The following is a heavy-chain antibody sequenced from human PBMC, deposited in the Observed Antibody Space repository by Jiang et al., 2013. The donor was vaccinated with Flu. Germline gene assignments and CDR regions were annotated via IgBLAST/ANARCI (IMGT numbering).Heavy chain of an antibody. J-gene: IGHJ4*02. V-gene: IGHV1-46*01. Sequence: AEVKKPGASVKVSCKASGYTFTSYYMHWVRQAPGQGLEWMGIINPSGGSTSYAQKFQGRVTMTRDTSTSTVYMELSSLRSEDTAVYYCARDVVGATTSGLFDYWGQGTLVTVSS. CDR1: GYTFTSYY. CDR3: ARDVVGATTSGLFDY. D-gene: IGHD1-26*01. CDR2: INPSGGST.